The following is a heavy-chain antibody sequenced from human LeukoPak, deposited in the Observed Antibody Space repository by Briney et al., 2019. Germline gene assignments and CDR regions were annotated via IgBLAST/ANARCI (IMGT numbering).Heavy chain of an antibody. Sequence: GSSVKVSCKASGGTFSSYAIGWVRQAPGQGLEWLGWINPKSGAADYAQQFRGRVTMTRDTSINTDYMEMKRVTSDDTAVYYCARGAEAETSPLDFWGQGTLVTVSS. CDR1: GGTFSSYA. CDR3: ARGAEAETSPLDF. D-gene: IGHD6-13*01. CDR2: INPKSGAA. J-gene: IGHJ4*02. V-gene: IGHV1-2*02.